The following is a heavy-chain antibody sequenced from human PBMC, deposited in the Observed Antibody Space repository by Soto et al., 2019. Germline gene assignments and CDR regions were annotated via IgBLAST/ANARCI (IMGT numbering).Heavy chain of an antibody. J-gene: IGHJ6*02. Sequence: EVQLVESGGGLVKPGGSLRLSCAASGFTFSSYSMNWVRQAPGKGLEWVSSISSSSSYIYYADSVKGRFTISRDNAKNALYLQMNSLRAEDTAVYYCAIDKTDYYGSGSYYYYGMDVWGQGTTVTVSS. CDR2: ISSSSSYI. V-gene: IGHV3-21*01. D-gene: IGHD3-10*01. CDR1: GFTFSSYS. CDR3: AIDKTDYYGSGSYYYYGMDV.